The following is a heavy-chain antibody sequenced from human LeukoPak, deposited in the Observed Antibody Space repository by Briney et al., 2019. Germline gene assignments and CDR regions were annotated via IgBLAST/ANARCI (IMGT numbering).Heavy chain of an antibody. Sequence: ASVKVSCKASGYTFTSYAMHWVRQAPGQRLEWMGWINAGNGNTKYSQKFQGRVTITRDTSASTAYMELSSLRSEDTAVYYCARDKRTGTYYYGMDVWGQGTTVTVSS. V-gene: IGHV1-3*01. CDR2: INAGNGNT. J-gene: IGHJ6*02. CDR1: GYTFTSYA. D-gene: IGHD1-1*01. CDR3: ARDKRTGTYYYGMDV.